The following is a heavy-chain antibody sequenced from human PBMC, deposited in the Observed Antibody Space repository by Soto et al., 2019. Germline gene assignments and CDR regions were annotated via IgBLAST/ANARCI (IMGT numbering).Heavy chain of an antibody. V-gene: IGHV4-39*01. Sequence: SETLSLTCTVSNGSINNPIYYWGWIRQPPGKGLEWIGEINHSGSTNYNPSLKSRVTISVDTSKNQFSLKLSSVTAADTAVYYCARQVAYDILTGRPLYGMDVWGQGTTVTVSS. D-gene: IGHD3-9*01. CDR3: ARQVAYDILTGRPLYGMDV. J-gene: IGHJ6*02. CDR1: NGSINNPIYY. CDR2: INHSGST.